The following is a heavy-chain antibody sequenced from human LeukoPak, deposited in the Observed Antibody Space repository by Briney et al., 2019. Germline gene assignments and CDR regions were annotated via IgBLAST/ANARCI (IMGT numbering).Heavy chain of an antibody. V-gene: IGHV1-18*01. CDR3: ARGRSVDTAMVRFDI. D-gene: IGHD5-18*01. CDR1: GYTFTSYG. J-gene: IGHJ3*02. Sequence: GASVKVSCKASGYTFTSYGISWVRQAPGQGLEWMGWISAYNGNTNYAQKLQGRVTMTTDTSTSTAYMELRSLRSDDTAVYYCARGRSVDTAMVRFDIWGQGTMVTVSS. CDR2: ISAYNGNT.